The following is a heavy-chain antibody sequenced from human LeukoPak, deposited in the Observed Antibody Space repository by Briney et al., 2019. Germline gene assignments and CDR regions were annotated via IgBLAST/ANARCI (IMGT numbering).Heavy chain of an antibody. Sequence: PSETLSLTCTVSGDSISSYYWTWFRQPAGKGLEWIGLIYSSGSPLFNPSLKSRVAMSVDLTKNQLSLKLTSVTAADTAMYYCARKDGDYWGRGTLVTVSS. J-gene: IGHJ4*02. V-gene: IGHV4-4*07. CDR2: IYSSGSP. CDR1: GDSISSYY. CDR3: ARKDGDY.